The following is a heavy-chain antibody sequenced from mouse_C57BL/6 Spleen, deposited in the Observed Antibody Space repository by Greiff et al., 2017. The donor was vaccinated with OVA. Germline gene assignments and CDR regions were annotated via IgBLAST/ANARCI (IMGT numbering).Heavy chain of an antibody. CDR3: ARPYGNYLPAWFAY. Sequence: LQQPGPYLVTPVASVPLSCKASGYPFTSYCMHWVKQRPGQGLEWIGNINPSNGVTNYNEKFKSKATLTVDKSSSTAYMQLSSLTSEDSAVYYCARPYGNYLPAWFAYWGQGTLVTVSA. D-gene: IGHD2-1*01. J-gene: IGHJ3*01. CDR2: INPSNGVT. V-gene: IGHV1-53*01. CDR1: GYPFTSYC.